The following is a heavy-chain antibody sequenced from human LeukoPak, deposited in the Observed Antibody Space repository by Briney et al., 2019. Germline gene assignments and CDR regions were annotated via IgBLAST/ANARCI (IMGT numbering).Heavy chain of an antibody. CDR3: AKDVRQGVRGVPNDY. CDR1: GFTFSSYA. J-gene: IGHJ4*02. V-gene: IGHV3-23*01. D-gene: IGHD3-10*01. CDR2: ISGSGGST. Sequence: TGGSLRLSCAASGFTFSSYAMSWVRQAPGKGLEWVSAISGSGGSTYYADSVKGRFTISRDNSKNTLYLQMNSLRAEDTAVYYCAKDVRQGVRGVPNDYWGQGTLVTVSS.